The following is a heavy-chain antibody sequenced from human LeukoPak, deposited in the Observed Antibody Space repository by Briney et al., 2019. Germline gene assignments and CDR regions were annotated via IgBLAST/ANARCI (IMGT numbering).Heavy chain of an antibody. Sequence: GGSLRPSCAASGFTFSSYSMNWVRQAPGKGLEWVSYISSSSSTIYYADSVKGRFTISRDNAKNSLYLQMNSLRAEDTAVYYCARDHTPWGTGGEFDYWGQGTLVTVSS. CDR2: ISSSSSTI. CDR1: GFTFSSYS. J-gene: IGHJ4*02. V-gene: IGHV3-48*01. CDR3: ARDHTPWGTGGEFDY. D-gene: IGHD3-16*01.